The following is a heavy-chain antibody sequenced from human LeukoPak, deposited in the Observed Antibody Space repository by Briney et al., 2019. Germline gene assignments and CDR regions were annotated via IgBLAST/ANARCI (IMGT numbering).Heavy chain of an antibody. J-gene: IGHJ4*02. CDR2: IFYSGST. CDR3: ARDWYYYDSSNRYFDY. D-gene: IGHD3-22*01. V-gene: IGHV4-39*07. CDR1: GGSISTSNYY. Sequence: SETLSLTCTVSGGSISTSNYYWGWIRQPPGKGLEWIGNIFYSGSTYYNPSLKSRVTISVDTSKNQFSLKLSSVTAADTAVYYCARDWYYYDSSNRYFDYWGQGTLVTVSS.